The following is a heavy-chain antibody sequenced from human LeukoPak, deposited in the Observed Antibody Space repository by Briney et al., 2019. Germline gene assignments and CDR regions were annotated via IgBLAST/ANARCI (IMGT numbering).Heavy chain of an antibody. D-gene: IGHD6-19*01. Sequence: GGSLRLSCAASGFTFSSYEMNWVRQAPGKGLEWVSYISSSGSTIYYADSVKGRFTISRDNAKNSLYLQMNSLRAEDTAVYYCAKSGSSGWYVPYFYNGMDVWGQGTTVTVSS. J-gene: IGHJ6*02. CDR2: ISSSGSTI. V-gene: IGHV3-48*03. CDR3: AKSGSSGWYVPYFYNGMDV. CDR1: GFTFSSYE.